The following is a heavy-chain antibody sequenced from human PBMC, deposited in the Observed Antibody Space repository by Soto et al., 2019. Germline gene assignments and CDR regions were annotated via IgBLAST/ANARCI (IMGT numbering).Heavy chain of an antibody. CDR1: GESFSSYY. D-gene: IGHD3-16*02. V-gene: IGHV4-34*01. CDR2: INHSGST. Sequence: SEALALACAVYGESFSSYYWAWIRQPPGKGLEWIGEINHSGSTNYNPSLKSRVTISVYTSKNQFSLKLSSGTAADTAVYYCARLSKRDDALDIWGQPTMVTLSS. J-gene: IGHJ3*02. CDR3: ARLSKRDDALDI.